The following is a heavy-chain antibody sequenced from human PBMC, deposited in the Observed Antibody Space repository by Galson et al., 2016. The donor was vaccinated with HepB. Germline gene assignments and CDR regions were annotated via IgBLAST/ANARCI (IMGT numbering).Heavy chain of an antibody. CDR3: TRVAATSGYFFYFDY. CDR1: GFNFSDYS. D-gene: IGHD3-22*01. Sequence: SLRLSCAASGFNFSDYSMNWARQAPGQGLEWVSSIGGPNTYKFYGESVQGRFTISRDNAKNTLYLDLGSLSAEDTAVYYCTRVAATSGYFFYFDYWGQGALVTVSS. V-gene: IGHV3-21*01. CDR2: IGGPNTYK. J-gene: IGHJ4*02.